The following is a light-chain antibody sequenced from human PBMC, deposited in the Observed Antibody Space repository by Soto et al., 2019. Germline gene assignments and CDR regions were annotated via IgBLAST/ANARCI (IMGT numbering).Light chain of an antibody. Sequence: EIGMTQSPFTLSMSNGERATLSRRASQSVSSNLARYQQKPGQAPRLLIYGASTRATGIPARFSGSVSGTEFTLTISSLQSEDFAVYYCQQYNDWLTFGGRGKVDIK. CDR3: QQYNDWLT. J-gene: IGKJ4*01. CDR2: GAS. V-gene: IGKV3-15*01. CDR1: QSVSSN.